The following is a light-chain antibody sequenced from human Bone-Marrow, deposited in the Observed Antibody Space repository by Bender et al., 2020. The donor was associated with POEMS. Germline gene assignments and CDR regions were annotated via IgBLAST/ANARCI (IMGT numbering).Light chain of an antibody. V-gene: IGLV3-1*01. J-gene: IGLJ2*01. CDR1: DLGNRF. Sequence: SYEVTQPPSVSVSPGQAATITCSGDDLGNRFSSWYQQKPGQSPVLIIYQDTKRPPGTPARFSGSNSGNTATLTIRGTQTMDEADYYCQAWDDTSVVFGGGTKLTVL. CDR3: QAWDDTSVV. CDR2: QDT.